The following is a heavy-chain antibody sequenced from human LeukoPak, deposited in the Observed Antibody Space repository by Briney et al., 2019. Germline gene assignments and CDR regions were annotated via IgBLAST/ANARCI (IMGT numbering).Heavy chain of an antibody. Sequence: SETLSLTCTVSGGSISSYYWSWIRQPAGKGLEWIGRIYTSGSTNYNPSLKSRVTMSVDTSKNQFSLKLSSVTAADTAVYYCARGKQYYDILTGYNPDYYYMDVWGKGTTVTISS. CDR1: GGSISSYY. D-gene: IGHD3-9*01. CDR2: IYTSGST. V-gene: IGHV4-4*07. CDR3: ARGKQYYDILTGYNPDYYYMDV. J-gene: IGHJ6*03.